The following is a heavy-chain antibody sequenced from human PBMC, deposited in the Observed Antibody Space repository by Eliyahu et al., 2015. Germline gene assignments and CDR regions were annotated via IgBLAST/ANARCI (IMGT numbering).Heavy chain of an antibody. V-gene: IGHV4-34*01. CDR1: GGSFSGYY. CDR2: INHSGST. CDR3: ARGKVVVAAYDY. D-gene: IGHD2-15*01. J-gene: IGHJ4*02. Sequence: QVQLQQWGAGLLKPSETLSLTCAVYGGSFSGYYWSWIRQPPGKGLEWIGEINHSGSTNYNPSLKSRVTISVDTSKNQFSLKLSSVTAADTAVYYCARGKVVVAAYDYWGQGTLVTVSS.